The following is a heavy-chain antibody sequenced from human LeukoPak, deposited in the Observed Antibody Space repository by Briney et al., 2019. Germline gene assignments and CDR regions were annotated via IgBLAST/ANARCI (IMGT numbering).Heavy chain of an antibody. Sequence: SSETLSLTCAVYGGSFSGYYWSWIRQPPGKGLEWIGEINHSGSTNYNPSLKSRVTISVDTSKNQFSLKLSSVTAADTTVYYCARATPAVVVPAAMSYYYYYMDVWGKGTTVTVSS. D-gene: IGHD2-2*01. CDR2: INHSGST. CDR3: ARATPAVVVPAAMSYYYYYMDV. V-gene: IGHV4-34*01. CDR1: GGSFSGYY. J-gene: IGHJ6*03.